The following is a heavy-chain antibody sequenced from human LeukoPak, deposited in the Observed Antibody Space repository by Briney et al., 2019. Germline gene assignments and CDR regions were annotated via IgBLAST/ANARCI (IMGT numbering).Heavy chain of an antibody. D-gene: IGHD5-12*01. Sequence: SDTLSLTCTVTGGSITSTSFYWAWIRQPPGKGLEWIGSFYYSGSTFYNPSLKSRVAISADTSKNQFSLTLSSVTAADTAVYLCARRRIVATIDYWGQGTLVTVSS. CDR1: GGSITSTSFY. CDR3: ARRRIVATIDY. V-gene: IGHV4-39*01. J-gene: IGHJ4*02. CDR2: FYYSGST.